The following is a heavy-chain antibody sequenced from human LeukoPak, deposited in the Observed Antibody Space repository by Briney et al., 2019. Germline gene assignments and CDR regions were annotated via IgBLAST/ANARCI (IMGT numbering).Heavy chain of an antibody. D-gene: IGHD2-15*01. CDR3: ARQDCSGGSCYAYYYGMDV. Sequence: GGSLRLSCAASGFTFSSYGMHWVRQAPGKGLEWVAFIRYDGSNKYYADSVKGRFTISRDNSKNTLYLQMNSLRAEDTAVYYCARQDCSGGSCYAYYYGMDVWGQGTTVTVSS. CDR1: GFTFSSYG. V-gene: IGHV3-30*02. CDR2: IRYDGSNK. J-gene: IGHJ6*02.